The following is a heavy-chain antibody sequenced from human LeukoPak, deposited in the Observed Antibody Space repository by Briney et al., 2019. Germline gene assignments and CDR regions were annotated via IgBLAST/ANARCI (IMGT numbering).Heavy chain of an antibody. J-gene: IGHJ4*02. Sequence: SETLSLTCTVSGGSISSGSYYWSWIRQPAGKGLEWIGRIYTSGSTNYNPSLKSRVTISVDTSKNQFSLKLSSVTAAYTAVYYRENWIDYWVRGTLVTVTS. CDR1: GGSISSGSYY. CDR2: IYTSGST. V-gene: IGHV4-61*02. D-gene: IGHD3-3*01. CDR3: ENWIDY.